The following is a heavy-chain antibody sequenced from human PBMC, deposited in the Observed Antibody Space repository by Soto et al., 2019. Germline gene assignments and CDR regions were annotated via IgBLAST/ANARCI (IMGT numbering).Heavy chain of an antibody. V-gene: IGHV3-33*01. D-gene: IGHD3-10*01. CDR1: GFILSTYG. J-gene: IGHJ4*02. CDR2: IRYDGSNK. Sequence: QVQLVESGGGVVQPGGSLRLSCAPSGFILSTYGMHWVRQAPGKGLEWVAVIRYDGSNKFYTDSVKGRFTISRDNAKNTLNLEINTLRAEDPALYYRTRVNTGRGGYGSQFNYWGQGTLVTVSS. CDR3: TRVNTGRGGYGSQFNY.